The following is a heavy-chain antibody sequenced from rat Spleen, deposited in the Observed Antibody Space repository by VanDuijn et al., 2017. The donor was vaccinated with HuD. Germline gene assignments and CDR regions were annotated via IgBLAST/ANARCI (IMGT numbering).Heavy chain of an antibody. CDR3: ARHPQLGTYWYFDF. CDR2: ILYDDSST. J-gene: IGHJ1*01. CDR1: GFTFSGYA. D-gene: IGHD3-4*01. V-gene: IGHV5-17*01. Sequence: EVQLVESGGGLVQPGGSLKFSCAASGFTFSGYAMAWVRQAPKKGLEWVATILYDDSSTYYRDSVKGRFTISRDNAKHTLYLQMDSRRAEETAPYYCARHPQLGTYWYFDFWGPGTMVTVSS.